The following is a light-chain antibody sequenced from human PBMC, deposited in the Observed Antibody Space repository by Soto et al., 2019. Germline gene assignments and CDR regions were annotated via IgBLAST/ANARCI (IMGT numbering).Light chain of an antibody. Sequence: QSVLTHPPSASGFPGQPVTISCTGTSSDVGGGYNYVSWYQHHPGKVPKLMIYEVSKRPSGVPDRFYGSKSGNTASLTVSGLQAEDEADYFCSSYVGNNNLIFGGGTKVTVL. J-gene: IGLJ2*01. CDR3: SSYVGNNNLI. V-gene: IGLV2-8*01. CDR2: EVS. CDR1: SSDVGGGYNY.